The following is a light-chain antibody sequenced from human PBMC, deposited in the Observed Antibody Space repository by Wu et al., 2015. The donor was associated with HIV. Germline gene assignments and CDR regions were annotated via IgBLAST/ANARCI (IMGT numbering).Light chain of an antibody. CDR2: GAS. J-gene: IGKJ1*01. CDR1: QSVSSN. Sequence: EIVMTQSPATLSVSLGKRATLSCRASQSVSSNLAWYQQKPGQAPRLLIYGASTRATGIPARFSGSGSVTEFTLTISSMQSEDFAVDYCQQYDKWPPWTFGQGPRWKSN. V-gene: IGKV3-15*01. CDR3: QQYDKWPPWT.